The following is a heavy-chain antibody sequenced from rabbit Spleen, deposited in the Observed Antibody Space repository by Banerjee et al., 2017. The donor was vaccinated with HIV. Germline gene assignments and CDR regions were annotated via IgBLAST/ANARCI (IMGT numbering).Heavy chain of an antibody. J-gene: IGHJ4*01. V-gene: IGHV1S40*01. CDR3: ARWGPGNGVVTNAFSL. D-gene: IGHD3-1*01. Sequence: QSLEESGGDLVKPEGSLTLTCTASGFSFDSNHYMCWVRQDPGKGLEWIGCMYTATGTTWYASWVDGRFSISKTSSTTVTLQMTSLTVADTATYFCARWGPGNGVVTNAFSLWGPGTLVTVS. CDR1: GFSFDSNHY. CDR2: MYTATGTT.